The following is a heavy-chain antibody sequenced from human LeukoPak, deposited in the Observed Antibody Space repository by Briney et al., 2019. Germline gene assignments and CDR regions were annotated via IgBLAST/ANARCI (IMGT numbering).Heavy chain of an antibody. D-gene: IGHD6-13*01. CDR1: GLTFSSFE. Sequence: GGSLRLSCVGSGLTFSSFEMNWVRQGPGKGLEWVSYISSSGDTTYYVDSVKGRFTISRDNAKNSLYLQMNSLRAEDTALYYCAKDAQAPYIAAAAYYYMDVWGKGTTVTVSS. CDR2: ISSSGDTT. V-gene: IGHV3-48*03. J-gene: IGHJ6*03. CDR3: AKDAQAPYIAAAAYYYMDV.